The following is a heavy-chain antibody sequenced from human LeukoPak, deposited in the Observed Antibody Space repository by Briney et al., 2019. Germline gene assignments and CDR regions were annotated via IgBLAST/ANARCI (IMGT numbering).Heavy chain of an antibody. Sequence: GGSLRLSCVASGFTFSIHAMHWVRQAPGKGLGWVAVISDDASNKFYVDSVKGRFTISRDNSKNTLYLQMDSLRAEGTAVYYCAKDQGGDEFLWGQGTLVTVSS. CDR2: ISDDASNK. D-gene: IGHD1-26*01. CDR3: AKDQGGDEFL. CDR1: GFTFSIHA. V-gene: IGHV3-30*04. J-gene: IGHJ4*02.